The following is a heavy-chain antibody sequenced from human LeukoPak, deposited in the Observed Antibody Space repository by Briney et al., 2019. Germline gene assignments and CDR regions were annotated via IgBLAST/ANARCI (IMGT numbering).Heavy chain of an antibody. V-gene: IGHV1-69*02. CDR2: IIPILGIA. CDR3: AFSLGATGAFDI. D-gene: IGHD1-26*01. J-gene: IGHJ3*02. Sequence: GASVKVSCKASGGTFGSYTISWVRQAPGQGLEWMGRIIPILGIANYAQKFQGRVTITADKSTSTVYMKLSSLRSEDTAVYYCAFSLGATGAFDIWGQGTMVTVSS. CDR1: GGTFGSYT.